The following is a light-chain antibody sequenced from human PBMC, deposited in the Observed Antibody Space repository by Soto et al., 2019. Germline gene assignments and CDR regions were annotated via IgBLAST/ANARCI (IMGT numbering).Light chain of an antibody. V-gene: IGKV1-39*01. CDR1: QSISSY. J-gene: IGKJ4*01. CDR2: AAS. CDR3: QQSYSTPLT. Sequence: DIQMTQSPSSLSASVGDRVTITCQASQSISSYLNWYQQKPGKAPKLLIYAASSLQSGVPSRFSGSGSGTDFTLTIRSLQPEDFATYYCQQSYSTPLTFGGGTKVEIK.